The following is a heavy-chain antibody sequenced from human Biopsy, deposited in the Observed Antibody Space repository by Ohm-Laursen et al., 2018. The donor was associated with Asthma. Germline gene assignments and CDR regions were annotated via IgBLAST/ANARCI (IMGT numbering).Heavy chain of an antibody. J-gene: IGHJ4*02. D-gene: IGHD6-19*01. CDR1: RFTYE. V-gene: IGHV3-30-3*01. CDR2: ISYDGSSI. CDR3: AREGVAGTHIED. Sequence: SLRLSCAASRFTYEMHWVRQAPGKGLEWVAVISYDGSSIYYADSVKGRFTISRDNSKNTLSLQMNSLTAEDAAVYYCAREGVAGTHIEDWGQGTLVTVSS.